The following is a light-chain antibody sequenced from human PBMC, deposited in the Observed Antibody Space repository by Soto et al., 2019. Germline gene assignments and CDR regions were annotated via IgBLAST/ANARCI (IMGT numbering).Light chain of an antibody. CDR3: QQYGTFPFS. CDR2: HAS. J-gene: IGKJ2*01. CDR1: QVVSSSY. Sequence: EIVLTQSPGTLSLSPGESATLSCRANQVVSSSYLAWYQQKPGQAPRLLIYHASDRATGVPDRFSGSGSGTDFALTITRLEPGDFALFYCQQYGTFPFSFGQGTKLEIK. V-gene: IGKV3-20*01.